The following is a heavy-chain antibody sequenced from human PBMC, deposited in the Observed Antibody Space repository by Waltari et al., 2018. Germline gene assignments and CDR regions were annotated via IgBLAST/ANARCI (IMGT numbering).Heavy chain of an antibody. J-gene: IGHJ6*03. D-gene: IGHD4-17*01. Sequence: QVQLQQWGAGLLKPSETLSLTCAVYGGSFSGYYWSWIRQPPGKGLEWIGEINHSGSTNYNPSLKSRVTISVDTSKNQFSLKLSSVTAADTAVYYCARLRRPPVYYYYYMDVWGKGTTVTVSS. V-gene: IGHV4-34*01. CDR1: GGSFSGYY. CDR2: INHSGST. CDR3: ARLRRPPVYYYYYMDV.